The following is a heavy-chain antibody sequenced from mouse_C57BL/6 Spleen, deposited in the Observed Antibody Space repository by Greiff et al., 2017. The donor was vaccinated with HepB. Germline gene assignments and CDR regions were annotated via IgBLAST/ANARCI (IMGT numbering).Heavy chain of an antibody. J-gene: IGHJ4*01. Sequence: DVKLVESGGDLVKPGGSLKLSCAASGFTFSSYGMSWVRQTPDKRLEWVATISSGGSYTYYPDSVKGRFSISRDNAKNTLYLQMSILKSEDTAMYYCARMTTVVNDYAIDYWGQGTSVTVSS. V-gene: IGHV5-6*02. D-gene: IGHD1-1*01. CDR3: ARMTTVVNDYAIDY. CDR1: GFTFSSYG. CDR2: ISSGGSYT.